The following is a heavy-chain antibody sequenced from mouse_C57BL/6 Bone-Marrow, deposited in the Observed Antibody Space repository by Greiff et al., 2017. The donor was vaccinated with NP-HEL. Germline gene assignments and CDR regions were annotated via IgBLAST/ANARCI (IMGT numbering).Heavy chain of an antibody. D-gene: IGHD2-2*01. CDR3: AREDGYVAWFAY. CDR1: GYTFTSYW. J-gene: IGHJ3*01. Sequence: QVHVKQPGTELVKPGASVKLSCKASGYTFTSYWMHWVKQRPGQGLEWIGNINPSNGGTNYNEKFKSKATLTVDKSSSTAYMQLSSLTSEDSAVYYCAREDGYVAWFAYWGQGTLVTVSA. CDR2: INPSNGGT. V-gene: IGHV1-53*01.